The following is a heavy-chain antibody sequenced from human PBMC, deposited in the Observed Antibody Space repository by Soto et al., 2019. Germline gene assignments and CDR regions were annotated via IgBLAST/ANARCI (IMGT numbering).Heavy chain of an antibody. CDR1: GFTFSNAW. D-gene: IGHD2-2*01. CDR3: TTDSVVVPAAMDY. CDR2: IKSKTDGGTT. J-gene: IGHJ4*02. V-gene: IGHV3-15*07. Sequence: ESLRLSCAASGFTFSNAWMNWVRQAPGKGLEWVGRIKSKTDGGTTDYAAPVKGRFTISRDDSKNTLYLQMNSLKTEDTAVYYCTTDSVVVPAAMDYWGQGTLVTVSS.